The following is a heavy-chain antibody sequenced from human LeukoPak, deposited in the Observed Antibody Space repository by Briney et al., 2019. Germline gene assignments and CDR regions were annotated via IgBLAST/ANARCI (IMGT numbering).Heavy chain of an antibody. D-gene: IGHD5-18*01. V-gene: IGHV1-69*06. CDR2: IIPIFGTA. CDR1: GGTFSSYA. J-gene: IGHJ3*02. Sequence: SVKVSCKASGGTFSSYAISWVRQAPGQGLEWMGGIIPIFGTANYAQKLQGRVTITADKSTSTAYMELSSLRSEDTAVYYCARDGYSYGRDAFDIWGQGTMVTVSS. CDR3: ARDGYSYGRDAFDI.